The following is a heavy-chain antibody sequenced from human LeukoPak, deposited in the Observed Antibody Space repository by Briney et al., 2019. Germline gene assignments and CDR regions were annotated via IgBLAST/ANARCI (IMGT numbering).Heavy chain of an antibody. CDR2: INPSGGST. CDR3: VKSRYQLLDHFDY. D-gene: IGHD2-2*02. CDR1: GYTFTSYY. J-gene: IGHJ4*02. V-gene: IGHV1-46*01. Sequence: GASVKVSCKASGYTFTSYYMHWVRQAPGQGLEWMGIINPSGGSTSYAQKFQGRVTMTRDMSTSTVYMELSSLRSEDTAVYYCVKSRYQLLDHFDYWGQGTLVTVSS.